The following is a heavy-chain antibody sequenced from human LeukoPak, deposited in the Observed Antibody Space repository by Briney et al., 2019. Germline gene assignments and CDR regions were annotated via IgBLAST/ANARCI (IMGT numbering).Heavy chain of an antibody. CDR2: IKQDGSER. Sequence: GGSLRLPCEASGFSMSVYWMSWVRRAPGKGLEWVGNIKQDGSERNYVDSVKGRFTISRDNAKKSLYLQMDSLRAEDAAVYYCARDWGAYYHFFDYWGQGTLVTVSS. D-gene: IGHD3-22*01. CDR1: GFSMSVYW. J-gene: IGHJ4*02. CDR3: ARDWGAYYHFFDY. V-gene: IGHV3-7*01.